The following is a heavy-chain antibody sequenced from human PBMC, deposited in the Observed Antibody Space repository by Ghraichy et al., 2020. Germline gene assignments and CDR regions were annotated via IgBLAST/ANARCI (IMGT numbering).Heavy chain of an antibody. V-gene: IGHV4-34*01. J-gene: IGHJ5*02. D-gene: IGHD6-19*01. CDR1: GGSFNDYY. CDR3: MGWLEKKWFDP. Sequence: SETLSLTCVVSGGSFNDYYWSWIRQPPGKGLEWVGEITHSGNINYNPSLKSRATISVDTSKKEFTLNLMLSSVTAADTAVYYCMGWLEKKWFDPWGRGTLVTVSS. CDR2: ITHSGNI.